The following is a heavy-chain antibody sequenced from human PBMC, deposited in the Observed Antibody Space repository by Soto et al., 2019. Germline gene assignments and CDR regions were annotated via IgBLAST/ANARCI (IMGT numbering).Heavy chain of an antibody. CDR3: ARGRGGIAARLGFLWSYFDY. Sequence: PSETLSLTCTVSGGSISSGGYYWSWIRQHPGKGLEWIGYIYYSGSTYYNPSLKSRVTISVDTSKNQFSLELSSVTAADTAVYYCARGRGGIAARLGFLWSYFDYWGQGTLVTVSS. D-gene: IGHD6-6*01. J-gene: IGHJ4*02. CDR2: IYYSGST. CDR1: GGSISSGGYY. V-gene: IGHV4-31*03.